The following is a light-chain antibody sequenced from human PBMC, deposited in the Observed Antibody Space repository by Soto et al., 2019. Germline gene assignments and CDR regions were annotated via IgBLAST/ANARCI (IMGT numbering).Light chain of an antibody. CDR2: GAS. V-gene: IGKV3-15*01. J-gene: IGKJ5*01. CDR1: QSVSSN. Sequence: EIVMTQSPATLSVSPGERATLSCRASQSVSSNLAWYQQKPGQAPRLLIYGASTRATGIPARFSGSGSGTEFTRPISSLQSEEFAVYYCQQYNNWPPITFGQGTRLEIK. CDR3: QQYNNWPPIT.